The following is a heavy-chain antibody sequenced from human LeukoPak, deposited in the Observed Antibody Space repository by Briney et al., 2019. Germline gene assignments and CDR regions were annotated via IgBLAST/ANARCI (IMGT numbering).Heavy chain of an antibody. CDR1: GFTFGDYA. D-gene: IGHD5-18*01. V-gene: IGHV3-49*04. CDR2: IRSKAYGGTT. CDR3: TRDRLDTAMVSFDY. J-gene: IGHJ4*02. Sequence: PGGSLRLSCTASGFTFGDYAMSWVRQAPGKGLEWVGFIRSKAYGGTTEYAASVKGRFTISRDDSKSIAYLQMNSLKTEDTAVYYCTRDRLDTAMVSFDYWGQGTLVTVSS.